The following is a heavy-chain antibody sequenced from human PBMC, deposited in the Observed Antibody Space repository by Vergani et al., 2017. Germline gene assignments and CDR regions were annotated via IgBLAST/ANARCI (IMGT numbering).Heavy chain of an antibody. V-gene: IGHV4-34*02. CDR3: ASRRPRLXLGSKSNAGTFDS. CDR1: GGSLSGYF. CDR2: ITAIGSA. Sequence: QVHLQQRGAGVLKPSETLSLTCGVIGGSLSGYFWSWIRQSPGRGLEWIGEITAIGSAKYSPSATSRVTISVDMSRGEFTLTVTSVTAADTGLYFCASRRPRLXLGSKSNAGTFDSWGQGTLVTVSS. D-gene: IGHD3-10*01. J-gene: IGHJ4*02.